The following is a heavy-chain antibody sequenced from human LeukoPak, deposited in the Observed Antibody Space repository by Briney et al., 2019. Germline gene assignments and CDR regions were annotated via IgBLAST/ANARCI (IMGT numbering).Heavy chain of an antibody. CDR1: GYTFTGYY. CDR3: ARDGIAAAGQSDY. J-gene: IGHJ4*02. V-gene: IGHV1-2*02. Sequence: ASXKVSCKASGYTFTGYYMHWVRQAHGQGLEWMGWINTNSGGTNYAQKFQGRGTMTRDTSIRTAYMELSRLRSDDTAVYYCARDGIAAAGQSDYWGQGTLVTVSS. D-gene: IGHD6-13*01. CDR2: INTNSGGT.